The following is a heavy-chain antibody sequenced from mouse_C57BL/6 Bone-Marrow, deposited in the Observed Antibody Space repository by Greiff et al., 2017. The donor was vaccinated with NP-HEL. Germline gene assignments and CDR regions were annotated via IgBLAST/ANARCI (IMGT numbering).Heavy chain of an antibody. D-gene: IGHD2-1*01. CDR1: GYSFTGYY. CDR2: INPSTGGT. CDR3: ARNGNGNLYAMDY. Sequence: VQLQQSGPELVKPGASVKISCKASGYSFTGYYMNWVKQSPEKSLEWIGEINPSTGGTTYNQKIKAKATLTVDKSSSTAYMQLKSLTSEDSAVYYCARNGNGNLYAMDYWGQGTSVTVSS. V-gene: IGHV1-42*01. J-gene: IGHJ4*01.